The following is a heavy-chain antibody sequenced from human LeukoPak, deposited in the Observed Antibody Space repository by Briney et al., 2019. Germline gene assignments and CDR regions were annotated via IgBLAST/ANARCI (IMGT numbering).Heavy chain of an antibody. V-gene: IGHV4-39*07. CDR1: GGSISGSSYY. Sequence: SETLSLTCTVSGGSISGSSYYCGWIRQPPGKGLEWIGSIYYSGSTYYNPSLKSRVTISVDTYKNQFSLKLSSVTAADTAVYYCAREVVVVPAARQGFDYWGQGTLVTVSS. D-gene: IGHD2-2*01. CDR3: AREVVVVPAARQGFDY. J-gene: IGHJ4*02. CDR2: IYYSGST.